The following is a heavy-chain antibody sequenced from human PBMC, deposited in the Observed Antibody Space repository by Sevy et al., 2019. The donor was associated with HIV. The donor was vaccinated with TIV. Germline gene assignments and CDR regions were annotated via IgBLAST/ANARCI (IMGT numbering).Heavy chain of an antibody. CDR1: GYTFTSYA. D-gene: IGHD6-13*01. J-gene: IGHJ4*02. CDR2: INTNTGNP. Sequence: GASVKVSCKASGYTFTSYAMNWVRQAPGQGLEWMGWINTNTGNPTYAQGFTGRFVFSLDTSVSTAYLQISSLKAEDTAVYYCARVGGPDHSSSWYWHYWGQGTLVTVSS. CDR3: ARVGGPDHSSSWYWHY. V-gene: IGHV7-4-1*02.